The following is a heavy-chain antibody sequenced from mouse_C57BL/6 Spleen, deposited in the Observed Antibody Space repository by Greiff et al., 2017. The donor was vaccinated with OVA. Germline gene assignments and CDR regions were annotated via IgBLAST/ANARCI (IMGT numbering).Heavy chain of an antibody. D-gene: IGHD1-1*01. V-gene: IGHV2-9-1*01. Sequence: QVQLKESGPGLVAPSQSLSITCTVSGFSFTSYAISWVRQPPGKGLEWLGVIWPGGGTNYNSAHKSRLNVSKDNSKNQVFVKMNSLQTDDTSRYYCARNLNYYDGYAMDYWGQGTSVTVSS. CDR3: ARNLNYYDGYAMDY. CDR1: GFSFTSYA. CDR2: IWPGGGT. J-gene: IGHJ4*01.